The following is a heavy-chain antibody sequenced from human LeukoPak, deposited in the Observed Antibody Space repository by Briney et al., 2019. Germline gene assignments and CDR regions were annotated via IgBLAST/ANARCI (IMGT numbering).Heavy chain of an antibody. CDR2: IYTTGST. V-gene: IGHV4-4*07. D-gene: IGHD6-19*01. J-gene: IGHJ4*02. CDR1: GGSIGSYY. CDR3: ARRAQTTGWSFDY. Sequence: SETLSLTCTVSGGSIGSYYWTWIRQPAGKGLEWIGRIYTTGSTNYNPSLKSRVAMSVDTSKNQFSLELSSVTAADTAVYYCARRAQTTGWSFDYWGQGALVTVSS.